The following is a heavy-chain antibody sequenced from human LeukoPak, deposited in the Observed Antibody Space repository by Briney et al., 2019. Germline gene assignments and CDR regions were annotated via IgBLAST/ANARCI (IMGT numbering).Heavy chain of an antibody. CDR2: INPNSGGT. CDR1: GYTFTGYY. CDR3: ARVGGGAAAVVFDI. D-gene: IGHD6-13*01. Sequence: ASVKVSCKASGYTFTGYYMHWVRQAPGQGLEWMGWINPNSGGTNYAQKFQGRVTMTRDTSISTAFMELSRLTSDDTAVYYCARVGGGAAAVVFDIWGQGTMVTVSS. V-gene: IGHV1-2*02. J-gene: IGHJ3*02.